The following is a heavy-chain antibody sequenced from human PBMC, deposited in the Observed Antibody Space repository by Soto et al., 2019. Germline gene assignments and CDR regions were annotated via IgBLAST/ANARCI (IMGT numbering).Heavy chain of an antibody. CDR2: IYYSGIT. D-gene: IGHD3-22*01. J-gene: IGHJ5*02. V-gene: IGHV4-31*03. Sequence: SETLSLTCTVSGGSISSRGYYWTWFRQHPWKGLEWIGYIYYSGITYYSPSLKSRVSISIDTSKNQFSLNLNSVAAADTAVYYCARFSVGHYNSSGYYFVDPWGQGIRVTVSS. CDR3: ARFSVGHYNSSGYYFVDP. CDR1: GGSISSRGYY.